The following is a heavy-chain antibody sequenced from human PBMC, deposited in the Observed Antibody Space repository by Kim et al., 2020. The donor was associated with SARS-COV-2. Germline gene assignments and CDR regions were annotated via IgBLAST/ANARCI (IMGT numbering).Heavy chain of an antibody. CDR1: GGTFSSYT. V-gene: IGHV1-69*04. CDR2: IIPILGIA. J-gene: IGHJ3*02. D-gene: IGHD5-12*01. CDR3: AREGQFVDIVATIDGGDAFDI. Sequence: SVKVSCKASGGTFSSYTISWVRQAPGQGLEWMGRIIPILGIANYAQKFQGRVTITADKSTSTAYMELSSLRSEDTAVYYCAREGQFVDIVATIDGGDAFDIWGQGTMVTVSS.